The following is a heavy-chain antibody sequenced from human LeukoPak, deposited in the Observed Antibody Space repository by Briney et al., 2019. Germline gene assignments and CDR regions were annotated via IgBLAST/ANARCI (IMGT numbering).Heavy chain of an antibody. CDR1: GFTFSSYA. V-gene: IGHV3-9*01. Sequence: GGSLRLSCAASGFTFSSYAMSWVRQAPGKCLEWVSGISWNSGSIGYADSVKGRFTISRDNAKNSLYLQMNSLRAEDTALYYCARGRPAVARIWWFDPWGQGTLVTVSS. D-gene: IGHD6-19*01. J-gene: IGHJ5*02. CDR2: ISWNSGSI. CDR3: ARGRPAVARIWWFDP.